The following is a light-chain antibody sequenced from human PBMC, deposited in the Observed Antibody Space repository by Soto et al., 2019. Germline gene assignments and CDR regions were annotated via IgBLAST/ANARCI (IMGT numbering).Light chain of an antibody. Sequence: QSVLTQPPSVSETPGQRVTISCSGSSSNIGRTPVNWYQQLPGTAPKLLIHTNDQRPSGVPDRFSGSKSGTSASLAISGLESEDEADYYCAAWDDSLNGPVFGGGTKVTVL. CDR2: TND. V-gene: IGLV1-44*01. CDR1: SSNIGRTP. CDR3: AAWDDSLNGPV. J-gene: IGLJ2*01.